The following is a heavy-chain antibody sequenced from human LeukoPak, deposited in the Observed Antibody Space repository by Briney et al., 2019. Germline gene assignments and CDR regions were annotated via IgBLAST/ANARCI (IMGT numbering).Heavy chain of an antibody. CDR3: AGVPAAYYYYYYMDV. CDR2: IYYSGNT. Sequence: SETLSLTCTVSGGSISSYYWSWIRQPPGKGLEWIGYIYYSGNTNYNPSLKSRVTISVDTSKNQFSLKLSSVTAADTAVYYCAGVPAAYYYYYYMDVWGKGTTVTVSS. D-gene: IGHD2-2*01. CDR1: GGSISSYY. J-gene: IGHJ6*03. V-gene: IGHV4-59*01.